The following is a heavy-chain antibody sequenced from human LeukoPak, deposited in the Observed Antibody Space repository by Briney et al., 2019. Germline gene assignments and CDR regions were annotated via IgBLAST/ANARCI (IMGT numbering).Heavy chain of an antibody. Sequence: SETLSLTCTVSGGSISSRPYYWGWVRQPPGTGLEWIGTISYSGTTYYSPSLKSRVTISLDTSKNQFSLKLSSVTAADTAVYYCARRVGDTAMVSFYYFDYWGQGTLVTVSS. CDR1: GGSISSRPYY. CDR3: ARRVGDTAMVSFYYFDY. J-gene: IGHJ4*02. D-gene: IGHD5-18*01. V-gene: IGHV4-39*07. CDR2: ISYSGTT.